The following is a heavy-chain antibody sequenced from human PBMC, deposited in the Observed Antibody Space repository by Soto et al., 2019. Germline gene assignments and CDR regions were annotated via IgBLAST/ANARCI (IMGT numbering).Heavy chain of an antibody. CDR1: GGSISSGGYY. J-gene: IGHJ5*02. CDR2: IYYSWST. Sequence: QVQLQESGPGLVKPSQTLSLTCTVSGGSISSGGYYWSWIRQHPGKGLEWIGNIYYSWSTYCNPFLKGRVTISVDTSKNQSSLKLSSVTATDTAVYYCARVGGTNWFDPWGQGTLVTVSS. V-gene: IGHV4-31*03. CDR3: ARVGGTNWFDP. D-gene: IGHD3-16*01.